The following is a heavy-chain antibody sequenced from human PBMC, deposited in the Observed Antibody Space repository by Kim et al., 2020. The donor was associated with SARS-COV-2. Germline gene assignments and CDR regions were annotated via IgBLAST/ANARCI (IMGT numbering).Heavy chain of an antibody. V-gene: IGHV3-30*04. CDR3: ARMDHPGYSSGWYLDETRLGMDV. CDR1: GFTFSSYA. CDR2: ISYDGSNK. J-gene: IGHJ6*02. Sequence: GGSLRLSCAASGFTFSSYAMHWVRQAPGKGLEWVAVISYDGSNKYYADSVKGRFTISRDNSKNTLYLQMNSLRAEDTAVYYCARMDHPGYSSGWYLDETRLGMDVWGQGTTVTVSS. D-gene: IGHD6-19*01.